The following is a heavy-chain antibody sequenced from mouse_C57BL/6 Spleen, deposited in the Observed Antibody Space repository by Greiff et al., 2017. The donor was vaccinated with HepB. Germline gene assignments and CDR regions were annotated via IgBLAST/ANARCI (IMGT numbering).Heavy chain of an antibody. V-gene: IGHV1-39*01. J-gene: IGHJ4*01. Sequence: LQESGPELVKPGASVKISCKASGYSFTDYNMNWVKQSNGKSLEWIGVINPNYGTTSYNQKFKGKATLTVDQSSSTAYMQLNSLTSEDSAVYYCARETTVVAPYAMDYWGQGTSVTVSS. D-gene: IGHD1-1*01. CDR1: GYSFTDYN. CDR2: INPNYGTT. CDR3: ARETTVVAPYAMDY.